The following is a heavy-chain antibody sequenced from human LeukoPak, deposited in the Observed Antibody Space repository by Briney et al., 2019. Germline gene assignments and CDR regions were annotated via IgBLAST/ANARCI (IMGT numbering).Heavy chain of an antibody. J-gene: IGHJ4*02. D-gene: IGHD6-13*01. CDR1: GVSVSSGGYY. Sequence: SQTLSLTCTVSGVSVSSGGYYWSWIRQHPGKGLEWIEYIYYSGNTYYNPSLKSRVTISVDTSKNQFSLKLSSVTAADTAVYYSARVIAAAGTDYWGQGTLVTVPS. CDR2: IYYSGNT. CDR3: ARVIAAAGTDY. V-gene: IGHV4-31*03.